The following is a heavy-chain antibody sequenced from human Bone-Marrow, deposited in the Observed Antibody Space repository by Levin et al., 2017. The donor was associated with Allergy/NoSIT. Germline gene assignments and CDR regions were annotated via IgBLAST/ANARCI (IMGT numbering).Heavy chain of an antibody. V-gene: IGHV3-30*03. CDR3: ARNLAGDYGDDVVY. Sequence: GGSLRLSCAASGFTFTNYDMHWVRQAPGKGLEWVALISDDGSNKFYSDSVKGRFNISRDNSNNMVFLLMNTLKGDDTAVYYCARNLAGDYGDDVVYWGQGSLVTVSP. CDR1: GFTFTNYD. CDR2: ISDDGSNK. D-gene: IGHD4-17*01. J-gene: IGHJ4*02.